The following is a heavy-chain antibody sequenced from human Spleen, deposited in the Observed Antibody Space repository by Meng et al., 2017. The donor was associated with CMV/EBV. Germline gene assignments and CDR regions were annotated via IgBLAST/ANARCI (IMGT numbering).Heavy chain of an antibody. CDR1: GGTFSSYA. J-gene: IGHJ6*02. V-gene: IGHV1-69*05. Sequence: SVKVSCKASGGTFSSYAISWVRQAPGQGLEWMGGIIPIFGTANYAQKFQGRVTITTDESTSTAYMELSSLRSEDTAVYYCARDKTMYDPGYSSSFWSGSKLALYGMDVWGQGTTVTVSS. D-gene: IGHD6-13*01. CDR2: IIPIFGTA. CDR3: ARDKTMYDPGYSSSFWSGSKLALYGMDV.